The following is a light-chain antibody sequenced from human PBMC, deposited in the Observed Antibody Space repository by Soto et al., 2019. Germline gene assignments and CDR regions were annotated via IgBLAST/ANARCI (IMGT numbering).Light chain of an antibody. CDR2: DAS. CDR3: QKNNTYPLT. J-gene: IGKJ4*01. V-gene: IGKV1-5*01. Sequence: DIQMTQSPSTLSASVGDRVTITCRASQTISNWLAWYQQKPGKAPKVLIYDASTLDGGVPSRFSGRRSGTGFTLTISSPQPSDFSTYYFQKNNTYPLTFGGGTKVEI. CDR1: QTISNW.